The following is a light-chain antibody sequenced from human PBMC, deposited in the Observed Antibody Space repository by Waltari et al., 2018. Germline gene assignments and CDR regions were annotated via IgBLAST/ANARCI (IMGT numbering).Light chain of an antibody. CDR1: TSDLGATSN. CDR3: QSFDSSLNLYV. V-gene: IGLV1-40*01. J-gene: IGLJ1*01. Sequence: QSVLTQPPSVSGAPGQRVTISCSGSTSDLGATSNVYWYQQLPGRAPKLLISGNNNRPSGIPDRFSGSKSGTSASLAITGLQAEDEADYYCQSFDSSLNLYVFGTGTTVTVL. CDR2: GNN.